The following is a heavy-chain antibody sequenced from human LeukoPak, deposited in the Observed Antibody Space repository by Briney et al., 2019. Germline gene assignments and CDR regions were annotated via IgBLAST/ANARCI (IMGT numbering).Heavy chain of an antibody. J-gene: IGHJ6*02. Sequence: GASVKVSCKASGGTFSSYAISWVRQAPGQGLEWMGRIIPILGIANYAQKFQGRVTITADKSTSTAYMELSSLRSEDTAVYYCARERAATPYYYYYGMDVWGQGTTVTVSS. CDR2: IIPILGIA. D-gene: IGHD2-15*01. CDR1: GGTFSSYA. V-gene: IGHV1-69*04. CDR3: ARERAATPYYYYYGMDV.